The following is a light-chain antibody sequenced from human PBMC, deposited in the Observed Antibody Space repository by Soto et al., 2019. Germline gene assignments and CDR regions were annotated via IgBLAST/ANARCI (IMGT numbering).Light chain of an antibody. CDR3: SSYAGSNNFVV. CDR2: EVS. V-gene: IGLV2-8*01. J-gene: IGLJ2*01. Sequence: QPVLTQPPSASGSPGQSVTISCTGTSSDVGGYNYVSWYQQHPGKAPKLMIYEVSKRPSGVPDRFSGSKSGNTASLTVSGLQAEDEADYYCSSYAGSNNFVVFGGGTKSPS. CDR1: SSDVGGYNY.